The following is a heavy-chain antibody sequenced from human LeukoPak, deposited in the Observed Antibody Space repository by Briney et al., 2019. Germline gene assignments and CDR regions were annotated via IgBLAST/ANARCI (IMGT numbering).Heavy chain of an antibody. CDR3: ARVEYCTKGVCINFDL. CDR1: GYTFTGPY. CDR2: INPNSGGT. V-gene: IGHV1-2*02. J-gene: IGHJ4*02. D-gene: IGHD2-8*01. Sequence: GASVKVSFKASGYTFTGPYIHWMRQAPGQGLEWMGWINPNSGGTKYAQRFQGRVTVTRDTSTSTAYLELSGLRADDTAAYYCARVEYCTKGVCINFDLWGQGTLVTVSS.